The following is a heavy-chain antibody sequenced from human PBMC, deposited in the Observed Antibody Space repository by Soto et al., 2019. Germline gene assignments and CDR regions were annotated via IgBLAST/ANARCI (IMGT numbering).Heavy chain of an antibody. CDR2: IIPILGTA. V-gene: IGHV1-69*13. Sequence: GASLKVSCKASGGTFSSYAISWVRQAPGQGLEWMGGIIPILGTANYAQKFQGRVTITADESTSTAYMELSSLRSEDTAVYYCARDSTWGGATVAFDIWGQGTMVTVSS. D-gene: IGHD1-26*01. CDR1: GGTFSSYA. J-gene: IGHJ3*02. CDR3: ARDSTWGGATVAFDI.